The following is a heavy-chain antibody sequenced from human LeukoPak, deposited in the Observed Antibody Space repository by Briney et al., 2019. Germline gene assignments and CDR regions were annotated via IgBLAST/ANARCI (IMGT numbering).Heavy chain of an antibody. V-gene: IGHV4-38-2*01. J-gene: IGHJ5*02. Sequence: SETLSLTCAVSGYSISSGYYWGWIRQPPGKGLEWIGSIYQSGSTYYNPSLKSRVTISVDTSKNQFSLNPSSVTAADTAVYYCARRVAAGGTRWFDPWGQGTLVTVSS. D-gene: IGHD6-13*01. CDR1: GYSISSGYY. CDR3: ARRVAAGGTRWFDP. CDR2: IYQSGST.